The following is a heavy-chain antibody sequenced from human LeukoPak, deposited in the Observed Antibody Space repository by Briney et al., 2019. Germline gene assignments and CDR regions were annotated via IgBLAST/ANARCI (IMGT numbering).Heavy chain of an antibody. V-gene: IGHV3-9*01. Sequence: GRSLRLSCAASGFTFDDYAMHWVRQAPGKGLEWVSGISWNSGSIGYADSVKGRFTISRDNAKNSLYLQMNSLRAEDTALYYCAKDRQWLGLFDYWGQGTLVTVSS. CDR1: GFTFDDYA. CDR2: ISWNSGSI. J-gene: IGHJ4*02. D-gene: IGHD6-19*01. CDR3: AKDRQWLGLFDY.